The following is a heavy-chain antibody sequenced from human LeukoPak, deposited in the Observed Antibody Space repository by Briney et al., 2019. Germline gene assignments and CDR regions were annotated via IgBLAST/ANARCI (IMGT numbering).Heavy chain of an antibody. CDR3: ARGPHDRGYWCFDL. V-gene: IGHV3-23*01. CDR2: ISGNGDTT. CDR1: GFTFSRYA. J-gene: IGHJ2*01. Sequence: GGSLRLSCAASGFTFSRYAMTWVRQAPGKGLQWVSPISGNGDTTYYADSVKGRFTISRDNSKNTLYLQMNSLRAEDTAVYYCARGPHDRGYWCFDLWGRGTLVIVSS.